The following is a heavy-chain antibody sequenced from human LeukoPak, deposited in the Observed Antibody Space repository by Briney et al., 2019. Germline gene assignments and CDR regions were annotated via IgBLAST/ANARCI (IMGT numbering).Heavy chain of an antibody. Sequence: GGSLRLSCAASGFTFSSYAMSWVRQAPGRGLEWVSAISGSGGSTYYADSVKGRFTISRDNSKNTLYLQTNSLRAEDTAVYYCAKDTRIAVALADYWGQGTLVTVSS. CDR3: AKDTRIAVALADY. J-gene: IGHJ4*02. V-gene: IGHV3-23*01. CDR2: ISGSGGST. D-gene: IGHD6-19*01. CDR1: GFTFSSYA.